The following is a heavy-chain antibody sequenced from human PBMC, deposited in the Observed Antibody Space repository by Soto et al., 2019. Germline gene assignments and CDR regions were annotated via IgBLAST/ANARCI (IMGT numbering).Heavy chain of an antibody. CDR1: GYSFSFDW. CDR2: MYPDDSDI. CDR3: ATAYVYDFENSNYYRDAFDI. J-gene: IGHJ3*02. Sequence: VVSLKISCNASGYSFSFDWIGWVRQMPWKGLEWMAIMYPDDSDIRYSPSFEAHVTISADKSTSTAFLQWSSLKASDTAMYYCATAYVYDFENSNYYRDAFDIWGQGTLVTVSS. D-gene: IGHD3-22*01. V-gene: IGHV5-51*01.